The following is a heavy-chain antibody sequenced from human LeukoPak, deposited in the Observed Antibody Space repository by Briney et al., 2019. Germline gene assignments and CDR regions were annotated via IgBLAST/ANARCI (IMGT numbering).Heavy chain of an antibody. CDR3: AKLSITMIVVVMPYFDY. D-gene: IGHD3-22*01. CDR2: ISGSGGST. V-gene: IGHV3-23*01. Sequence: PGGSLRLSCAASGFTFSSYAMSWVRQAPGKGLEWVSAISGSGGSTYYADSVKGRFTISRDNSNNTLYLQMNSLRAEDTAVYYCAKLSITMIVVVMPYFDYWGQGTLVTVSS. J-gene: IGHJ4*02. CDR1: GFTFSSYA.